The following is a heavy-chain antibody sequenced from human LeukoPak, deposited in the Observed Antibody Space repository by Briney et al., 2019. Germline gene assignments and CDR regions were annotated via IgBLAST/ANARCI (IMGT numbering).Heavy chain of an antibody. CDR2: IYTSGST. Sequence: SETLSLTCTVSGGSISRYYWSSIRQPAAKGLERIGRIYTSGSTNYNPSLKSRVTMSVDTSKNQFSLKLNSVTAADTAVFYCARENSGSYREFDYWGQGTLVTVSS. V-gene: IGHV4-4*07. D-gene: IGHD1-26*01. CDR1: GGSISRYY. J-gene: IGHJ4*02. CDR3: ARENSGSYREFDY.